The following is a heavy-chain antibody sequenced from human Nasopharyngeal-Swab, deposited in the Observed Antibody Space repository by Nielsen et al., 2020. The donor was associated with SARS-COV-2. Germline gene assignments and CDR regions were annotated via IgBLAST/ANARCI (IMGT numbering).Heavy chain of an antibody. J-gene: IGHJ5*02. CDR3: ARISSTSFWFDP. CDR2: IDWDDDK. Sequence: ILQPPGKALEWLALIDWDDDKYYSTSLKTRLTISKDTSKNQVVLTMTNMDPVDTATYYCARISSTSFWFDPWGQGTLVTVSS. V-gene: IGHV2-70*01. D-gene: IGHD2-2*01.